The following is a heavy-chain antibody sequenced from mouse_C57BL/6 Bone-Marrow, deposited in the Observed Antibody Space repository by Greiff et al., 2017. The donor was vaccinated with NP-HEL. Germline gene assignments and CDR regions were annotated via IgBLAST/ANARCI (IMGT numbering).Heavy chain of an antibody. CDR3: ARRPPDY. J-gene: IGHJ4*01. CDR2: ISSGGSYT. V-gene: IGHV5-6*02. CDR1: GFTFSSYG. Sequence: EVKVVESGGDLVKPGGSLKLSCAASGFTFSSYGMSWVRQTPDKRLEWVATISSGGSYTYYPDSVKGRFTISRDNAKNTLYLQMSSLKSEDTAMYYCARRPPDYWGQGTSVTVSS.